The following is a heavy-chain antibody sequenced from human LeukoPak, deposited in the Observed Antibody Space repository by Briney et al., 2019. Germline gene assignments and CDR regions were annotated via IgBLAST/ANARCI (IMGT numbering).Heavy chain of an antibody. D-gene: IGHD5-12*01. Sequence: PSETLSLTCTVSGGSISSSSYYWGWIRQPPGKGLEWIGSIYYSGSTYYNPSLKSRVTISVDTSKNQFSLKLSSVTAADTAVYYCASAYSAYDYAFDVWGQGTMVTVSS. J-gene: IGHJ3*01. CDR2: IYYSGST. V-gene: IGHV4-39*07. CDR1: GGSISSSSYY. CDR3: ASAYSAYDYAFDV.